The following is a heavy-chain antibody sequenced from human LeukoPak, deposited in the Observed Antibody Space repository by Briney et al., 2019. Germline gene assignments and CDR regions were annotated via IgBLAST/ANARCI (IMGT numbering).Heavy chain of an antibody. D-gene: IGHD6-19*01. V-gene: IGHV3-7*01. CDR3: ATDPSGPSDSSGWYYFDN. J-gene: IGHJ4*02. Sequence: GGSLTLLCAPSGFIFSKYCMGWLRQAPGKGLEGVAYIKQDVSETLYVDSVRGRFSISRESAKNTLFLQMNSLRVEDTAVYYCATDPSGPSDSSGWYYFDNWGQGTLVTVSS. CDR1: GFIFSKYC. CDR2: IKQDVSET.